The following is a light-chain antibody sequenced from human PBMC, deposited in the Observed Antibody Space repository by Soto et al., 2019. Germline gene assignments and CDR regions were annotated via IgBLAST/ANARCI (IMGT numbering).Light chain of an antibody. CDR1: LSVSSSH. CDR2: GAS. Sequence: EIVLPQSPGTLSLSPGESATLSCRASLSVSSSHLAWYQQKPGQAPRLLIYGASSRAYGVPDRFSGSAAGTDFTLTIRRLETDGFAVYYCQQYGMLYAFGQGTKLEIK. V-gene: IGKV3-20*01. J-gene: IGKJ2*01. CDR3: QQYGMLYA.